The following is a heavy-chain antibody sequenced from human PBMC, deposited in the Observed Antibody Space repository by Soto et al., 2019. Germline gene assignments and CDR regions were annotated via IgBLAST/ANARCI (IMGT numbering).Heavy chain of an antibody. CDR1: GYTFTSDA. V-gene: IGHV1-3*01. CDR3: ARDYGDYWYFDL. J-gene: IGHJ2*01. D-gene: IGHD4-17*01. Sequence: GASVKVSCKASGYTFTSDAMHWVRQAPGQRLEWMGWINAGNGNTKYSQKFQGRVTVTRDTAASTGDMERSSLRSEDTAVYYCARDYGDYWYFDLWGRGTLVTVSS. CDR2: INAGNGNT.